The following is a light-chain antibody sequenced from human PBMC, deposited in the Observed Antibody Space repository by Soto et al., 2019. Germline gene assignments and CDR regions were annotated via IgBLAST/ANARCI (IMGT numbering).Light chain of an antibody. J-gene: IGKJ5*01. CDR2: GAS. Sequence: EIVMTQSPATLSVSPGERATLSCRASQSVSSNLAWYQQKPGQAPRLLIYGASTRATGIPARFSGRGSGIEFTLTISSLQSEDFAVYYCQQYINWPPITFGQGTRLEIK. CDR1: QSVSSN. CDR3: QQYINWPPIT. V-gene: IGKV3-15*01.